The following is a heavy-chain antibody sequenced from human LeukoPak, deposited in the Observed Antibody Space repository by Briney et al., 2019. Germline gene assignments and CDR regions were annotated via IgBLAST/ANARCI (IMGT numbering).Heavy chain of an antibody. CDR2: MNPNSGNT. CDR1: GYTFTSYD. D-gene: IGHD6-13*01. CDR3: AREIAALDY. V-gene: IGHV1-8*01. Sequence: ASVKVSCEASGYTFTSYDINWVRQATGQGLEWMGWMNPNSGNTGYAQKFQGRVTMTRDTSISTAYMELSRLRSDDTAVYYCAREIAALDYWGQGTLVTVSS. J-gene: IGHJ4*02.